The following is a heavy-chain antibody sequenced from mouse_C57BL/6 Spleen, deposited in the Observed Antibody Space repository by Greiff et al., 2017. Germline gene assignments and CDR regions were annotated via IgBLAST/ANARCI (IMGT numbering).Heavy chain of an antibody. CDR3: ATNWDEGFDY. Sequence: EVQGVESGGGLVKPGGSLKLSCAASGFTFSSYAMSWVRQTPEKRLEWVATISDGGSYTYYPDNVKGRFTISRDNAKNNLYLQMSHLKSEDTAMYYCATNWDEGFDYWGQGTTLTVSS. J-gene: IGHJ2*01. D-gene: IGHD4-1*01. V-gene: IGHV5-4*01. CDR2: ISDGGSYT. CDR1: GFTFSSYA.